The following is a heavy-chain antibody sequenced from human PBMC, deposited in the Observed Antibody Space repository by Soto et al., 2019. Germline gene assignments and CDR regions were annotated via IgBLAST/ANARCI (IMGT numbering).Heavy chain of an antibody. CDR1: GFSFDAYA. V-gene: IGHV3-23*01. J-gene: IGHJ5*01. CDR2: LFGSGGGV. CDR3: AIVISSSWYRGGFDS. Sequence: HPGGSLRLSCAASGFSFDAYAMSWVRQAPGKGLQWVSGLFGSGGGVHYADSVRGRFTVSRDNSKSTLYLQMNSLRAGDTAVYYCAIVISSSWYRGGFDSRGKGTLVTVST. D-gene: IGHD6-13*01.